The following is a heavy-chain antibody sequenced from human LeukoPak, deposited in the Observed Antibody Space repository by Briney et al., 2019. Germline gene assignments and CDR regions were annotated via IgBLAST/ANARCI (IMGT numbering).Heavy chain of an antibody. D-gene: IGHD3-10*01. CDR2: TSYDGSKK. J-gene: IGHJ4*02. V-gene: IGHV3-30*18. CDR1: GFTFSSYG. CDR3: AKPSGSGSNGYIDY. Sequence: GGSLRLSCAASGFTFSSYGMHWVRQAPGKGLEWVATTSYDGSKKYYADSVKGRFTISRDNSRNTLYLQMSSLRAEDTAVYYCAKPSGSGSNGYIDYWGQGTLVTVSS.